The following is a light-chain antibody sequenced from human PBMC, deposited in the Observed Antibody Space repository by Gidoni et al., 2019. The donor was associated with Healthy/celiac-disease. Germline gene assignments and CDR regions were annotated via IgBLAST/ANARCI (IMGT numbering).Light chain of an antibody. CDR2: AAS. J-gene: IGKJ1*01. Sequence: DIQRTQSPSSRSASVVDRVTITSRASQSISSYLTWYQQKPGKAPKLLIYAASSLQSGVPSRFSGSGSGTDFTLTISSLQPEDFATYYCQQSYSTTWTFGQGTKVEIK. V-gene: IGKV1-39*01. CDR1: QSISSY. CDR3: QQSYSTTWT.